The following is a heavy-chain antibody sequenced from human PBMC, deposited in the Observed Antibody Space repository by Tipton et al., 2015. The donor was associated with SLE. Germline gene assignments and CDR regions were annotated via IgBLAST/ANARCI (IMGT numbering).Heavy chain of an antibody. Sequence: TLSLTCTVSGGSISSYYWSWIRQPPGKGLEWIGYIYYSGSTKYNPSLKSRVTMSVDTSKNQFSLKLSSVTAADTAVYYCARDTGSTVDYWGQGTLVTVSS. CDR3: ARDTGSTVDY. V-gene: IGHV4-59*12. CDR2: IYYSGST. D-gene: IGHD6-13*01. CDR1: GGSISSYY. J-gene: IGHJ4*02.